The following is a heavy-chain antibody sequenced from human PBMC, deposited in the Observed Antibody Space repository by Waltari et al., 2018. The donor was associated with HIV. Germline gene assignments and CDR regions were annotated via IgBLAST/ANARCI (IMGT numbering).Heavy chain of an antibody. CDR2: IYYSGST. V-gene: IGHV4-39*07. J-gene: IGHJ6*02. Sequence: QLQLQESGPGLVKPSETLSLTCTVPGGSISSSSYYWGWIRQPPGKGLEWIGSIYYSGSTYYNPSLKSRVTISVDTSKNQFSLKLSSVTAADTAVYYCARDGSGRPYYYGMDVWGQGTTVTVSS. CDR1: GGSISSSSYY. D-gene: IGHD3-10*01. CDR3: ARDGSGRPYYYGMDV.